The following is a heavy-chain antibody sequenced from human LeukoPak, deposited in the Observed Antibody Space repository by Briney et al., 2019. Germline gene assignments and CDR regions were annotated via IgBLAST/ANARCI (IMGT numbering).Heavy chain of an antibody. CDR3: ASRYCTSTNCYAFDI. V-gene: IGHV3-30*03. D-gene: IGHD2-2*01. CDR1: GFSFTMYG. J-gene: IGHJ3*02. CDR2: ISTDGNNE. Sequence: GGSLRLSCAASGFSFTMYGIHWVRQAPGKGLEWVAVISTDGNNEYYANSVKGRFTISRDNSKNTVYLQMNSLRAEDTAVYYCASRYCTSTNCYAFDIWGQGTMVTVSS.